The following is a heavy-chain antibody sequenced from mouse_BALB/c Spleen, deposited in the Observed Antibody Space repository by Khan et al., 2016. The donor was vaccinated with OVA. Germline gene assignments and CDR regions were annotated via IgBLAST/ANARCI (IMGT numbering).Heavy chain of an antibody. V-gene: IGHV6-6*02. CDR3: PLPPWFAY. Sequence: EVQLQESGGGLVQPGGSMKLSCVASGFTFSNYWMNWVRQSPEKGLEWVAEIRLKSNNYTTHYAVSVKGRFTISRDDSKRGVYLQMNNLRAEDTGIYYCPLPPWFAYWGQGTLVTVSA. CDR2: IRLKSNNYTT. J-gene: IGHJ3*01. CDR1: GFTFSNYW.